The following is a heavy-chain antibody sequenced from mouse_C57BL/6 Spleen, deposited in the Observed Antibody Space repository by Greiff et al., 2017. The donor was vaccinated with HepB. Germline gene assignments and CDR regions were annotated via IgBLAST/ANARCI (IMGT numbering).Heavy chain of an antibody. D-gene: IGHD3-2*02. J-gene: IGHJ2*01. CDR3: AREAGDFDY. CDR1: GYTFTSYW. CDR2: IHPNSGST. Sequence: VQLQQSGAELVKPGASVKLSCKASGYTFTSYWMHWVKQRPGQGLEWIGMIHPNSGSTNYNEKFKSKATLTVDKSSSTASMQLSSLTSEDSAVYYCAREAGDFDYWGQGTTLTVSS. V-gene: IGHV1-64*01.